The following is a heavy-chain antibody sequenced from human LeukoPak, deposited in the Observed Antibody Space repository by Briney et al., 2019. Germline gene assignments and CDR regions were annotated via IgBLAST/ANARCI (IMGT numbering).Heavy chain of an antibody. CDR3: ARVKRTFQGDWFDP. J-gene: IGHJ5*02. D-gene: IGHD3-16*01. CDR2: IYYSGST. CDR1: GGSISSSNYY. V-gene: IGHV4-39*01. Sequence: PSETLSLTCTVSGGSISSSNYYWGWIRQPPGKGLEWIGSIYYSGSTYYNPSRKSRVTISVDTSKNQFSLKLSSVTAADTAVYYCARVKRTFQGDWFDPWGQGTLVTVSS.